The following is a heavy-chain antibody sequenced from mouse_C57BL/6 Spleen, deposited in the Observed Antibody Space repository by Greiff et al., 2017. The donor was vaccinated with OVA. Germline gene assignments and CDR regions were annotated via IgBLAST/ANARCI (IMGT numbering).Heavy chain of an antibody. CDR1: GYSFTGYY. Sequence: VQLQQSGPELVKPGASVKISCKASGYSFTGYYMNWVKQSPEKSLEWIGEINPSTGGTTYNQKFKAKATLTVDKSSSTAYMQLKSLTSEDSAVYYCARSVVATREFAYWGQGTLVTVSA. CDR2: INPSTGGT. J-gene: IGHJ3*01. CDR3: ARSVVATREFAY. D-gene: IGHD1-1*01. V-gene: IGHV1-42*01.